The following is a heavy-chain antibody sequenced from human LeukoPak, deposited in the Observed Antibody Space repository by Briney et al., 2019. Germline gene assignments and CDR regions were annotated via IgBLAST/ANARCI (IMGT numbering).Heavy chain of an antibody. J-gene: IGHJ4*02. D-gene: IGHD1-1*01. CDR2: IWYDGSKK. CDR3: ARYNSGTIDY. Sequence: PGGSLRLSCAASGFTFRSYGMHWVRQAPGKGLEWVAIIWYDGSKKYCADSVKGRFTVSRDNSKDTLYLQMDSLRAEDTGVYFCARYNSGTIDYWGQGTLVTVSS. V-gene: IGHV3-33*08. CDR1: GFTFRSYG.